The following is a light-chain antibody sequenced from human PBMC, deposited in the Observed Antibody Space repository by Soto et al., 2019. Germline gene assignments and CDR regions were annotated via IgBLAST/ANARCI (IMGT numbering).Light chain of an antibody. CDR1: QSVSSF. V-gene: IGKV3-11*01. Sequence: EIVLTQSPATLSLSPGERATLSCRASQSVSSFLAWYQLKPGHTPRLLIYEASNRATGIPARFSGSGSGTEFTLTISSLEPEDFAVYYCQQRSNWPLTFGGGTKVEIK. J-gene: IGKJ4*01. CDR2: EAS. CDR3: QQRSNWPLT.